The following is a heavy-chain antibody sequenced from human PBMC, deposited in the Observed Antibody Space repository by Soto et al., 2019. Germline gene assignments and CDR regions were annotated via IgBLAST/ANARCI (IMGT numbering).Heavy chain of an antibody. D-gene: IGHD2-15*01. CDR2: ITNSGGNT. Sequence: GSLRLSCAASGFTFSSYAIKWCLESAVKVLEWVSGITNSGGNTYYEDSVKGRFTISRDNSKNTLYLQMNSLRADDTAVYYCAKGRSGGSRCYFDYWGQGTLVTVSS. CDR1: GFTFSSYA. J-gene: IGHJ4*02. CDR3: AKGRSGGSRCYFDY. V-gene: IGHV3-23*01.